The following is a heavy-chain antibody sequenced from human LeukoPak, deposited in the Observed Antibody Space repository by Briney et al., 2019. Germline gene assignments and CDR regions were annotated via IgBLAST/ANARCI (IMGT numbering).Heavy chain of an antibody. CDR2: IIPIFGTA. D-gene: IGHD1-26*01. CDR3: ARDASGSYGGDWFDR. V-gene: IGHV1-69*01. J-gene: IGHJ5*02. CDR1: GGTFSSYA. Sequence: SVKVSCKASGGTFSSYAISWVRQAPGQGLEWMGGIIPIFGTANYAQKFQGRVTITAGESTSTAYMELSSLRSEDTAVYYCARDASGSYGGDWFDRWGQGTLVTVSS.